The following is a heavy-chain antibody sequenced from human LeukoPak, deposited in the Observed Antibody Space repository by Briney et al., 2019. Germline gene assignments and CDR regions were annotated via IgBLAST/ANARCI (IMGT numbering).Heavy chain of an antibody. Sequence: GGSLRLSCAASGFTFSSYGMHWVRQAPGKGLEWVAFIRYDESNKYYADSVKGRITISRDNSKNTLHLQMNSLRTEDTAVYYCARVKGGIAAAGNYFDYWGQGTLVTVSS. J-gene: IGHJ4*02. CDR3: ARVKGGIAAAGNYFDY. CDR2: IRYDESNK. CDR1: GFTFSSYG. V-gene: IGHV3-30*02. D-gene: IGHD6-13*01.